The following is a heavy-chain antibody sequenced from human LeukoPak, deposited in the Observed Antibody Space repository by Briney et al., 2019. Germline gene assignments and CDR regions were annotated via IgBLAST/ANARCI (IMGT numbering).Heavy chain of an antibody. CDR1: GFTFSSYE. CDR2: ISSSGSTI. D-gene: IGHD1-26*01. J-gene: IGHJ4*02. CDR3: ARDIWPDLGVGATQAY. Sequence: GGSLRLSCAASGFTFSSYEMNWVRQAPGKGLEWVSYISSSGSTIYYADSVKGRFTISRDNAKNSLYLQMNSLRAEDTAVYYCARDIWPDLGVGATQAYWGQGTLVTVSS. V-gene: IGHV3-48*03.